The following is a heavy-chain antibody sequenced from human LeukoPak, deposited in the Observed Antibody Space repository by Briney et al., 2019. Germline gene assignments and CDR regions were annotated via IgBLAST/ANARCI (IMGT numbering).Heavy chain of an antibody. CDR2: LSGGSNI. CDR1: GFIVSSIY. Sequence: GGSLRLSCASSGFIVSSIYMSWVRQAPGKGPEWVSGLSGGSNIYYADSVKGRFTISRDNSKNTLYLQMNSLRAEDTAVYFCATPLYWGQGTLVTVSS. J-gene: IGHJ4*02. V-gene: IGHV3-53*01. CDR3: ATPLY.